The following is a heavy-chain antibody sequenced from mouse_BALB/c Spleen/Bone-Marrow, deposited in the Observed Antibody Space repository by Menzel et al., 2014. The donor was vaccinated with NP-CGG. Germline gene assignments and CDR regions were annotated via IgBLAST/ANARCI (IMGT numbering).Heavy chain of an antibody. CDR3: ALYYDYDVGY. Sequence: VQLQQSGAELVKPGASVKLSCTASGFNIKDTYMHWVKQRPEQGLEWIGRIDPANGNTKYDPKFQGKATITADTSSNPAFQQLSSLTSQAAAVYYCALYYDYDVGYWGQGTTLTVSS. CDR1: GFNIKDTY. V-gene: IGHV14-3*02. D-gene: IGHD2-4*01. CDR2: IDPANGNT. J-gene: IGHJ2*01.